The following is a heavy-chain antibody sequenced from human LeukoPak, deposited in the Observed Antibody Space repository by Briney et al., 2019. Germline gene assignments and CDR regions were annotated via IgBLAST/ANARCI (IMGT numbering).Heavy chain of an antibody. J-gene: IGHJ4*02. Sequence: GGSLRLSCAASGFTFSSYAMNWVRQAPGKGLEWVSVISSSGGTTYYSDSVKGLFIISRDNSKNTLYLQMNSLRAEDTAVYYCAKAGIAVPATPEYCGQGTLVTVSS. CDR1: GFTFSSYA. V-gene: IGHV3-23*01. CDR3: AKAGIAVPATPEY. D-gene: IGHD6-19*01. CDR2: ISSSGGTT.